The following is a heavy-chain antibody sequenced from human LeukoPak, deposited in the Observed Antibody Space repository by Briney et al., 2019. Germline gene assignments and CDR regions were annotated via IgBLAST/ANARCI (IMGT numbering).Heavy chain of an antibody. CDR3: ARGVFAGDLLTGYWFFDL. D-gene: IGHD7-27*01. V-gene: IGHV3-33*01. CDR1: GFTFSSSV. J-gene: IGHJ2*01. CDR2: IWYDGSNK. Sequence: GGSLRLSCAASGFTFSSSVFHWVRQAPGKGLEWVALIWYDGSNKYYADSVKGRFTISRDNSKNTVYLQMNSLRAEDAAVYYCARGVFAGDLLTGYWFFDLWGRGTLVTVSS.